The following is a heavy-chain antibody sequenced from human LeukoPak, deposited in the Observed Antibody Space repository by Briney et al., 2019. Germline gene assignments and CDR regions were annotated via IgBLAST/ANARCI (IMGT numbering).Heavy chain of an antibody. J-gene: IGHJ6*02. Sequence: SETLSLTCAVYGGSFSGYYWSWIRQPPGKGLEWIGEINHSGSTNYNPSLKSRVTISVDTSKNQFSLKLSSVTAADTAVYYCARVPSGYLSYYYGMDVWAKGPRSPSP. CDR3: ARVPSGYLSYYYGMDV. CDR2: INHSGST. D-gene: IGHD3-22*01. V-gene: IGHV4-34*01. CDR1: GGSFSGYY.